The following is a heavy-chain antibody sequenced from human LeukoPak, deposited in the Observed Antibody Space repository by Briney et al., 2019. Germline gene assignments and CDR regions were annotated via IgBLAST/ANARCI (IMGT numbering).Heavy chain of an antibody. V-gene: IGHV3-30-3*01. Sequence: GRSLRLSCAASGFTFSSYAMHWVHQAPGKGLEWVAVISYDGSNKYYADSVKGRFTISRDNSKNTLYLQMNSLRAEDTAVYYCARDQRQLNWFDYWGQGTLVTVSS. J-gene: IGHJ4*02. CDR1: GFTFSSYA. CDR2: ISYDGSNK. D-gene: IGHD5-24*01. CDR3: ARDQRQLNWFDY.